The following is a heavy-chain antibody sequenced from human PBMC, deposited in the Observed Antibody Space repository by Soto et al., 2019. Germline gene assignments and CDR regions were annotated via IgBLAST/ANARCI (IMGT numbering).Heavy chain of an antibody. V-gene: IGHV5-51*01. CDR2: IYPGDSDT. J-gene: IGHJ5*02. D-gene: IGHD2-8*01. CDR1: GYSFTSYW. CDR3: ARLDIVLMVYAIQWNWFDP. Sequence: GESLKISCKGSGYSFTSYWIGWVRQMPGKGLAWMGIIYPGDSDTRYSPSFQGQVTISADKSISTAYLQWSSLKASDTAMYYCARLDIVLMVYAIQWNWFDPWGQGTLVTVSS.